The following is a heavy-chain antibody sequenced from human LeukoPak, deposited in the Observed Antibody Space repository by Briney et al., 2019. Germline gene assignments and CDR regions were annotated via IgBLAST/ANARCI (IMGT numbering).Heavy chain of an antibody. Sequence: GASVKVSCKASGYTFTSYGISWVRQAPGQGLEWMGWISAYNGNTNYAQKLQGRVTMTTDTSTSTAYMELRSLRSDDTAVYYCARDLSRYYYDSSSPTLDYWGQGTLVTVSS. CDR2: ISAYNGNT. CDR1: GYTFTSYG. CDR3: ARDLSRYYYDSSSPTLDY. J-gene: IGHJ4*02. V-gene: IGHV1-18*01. D-gene: IGHD3-22*01.